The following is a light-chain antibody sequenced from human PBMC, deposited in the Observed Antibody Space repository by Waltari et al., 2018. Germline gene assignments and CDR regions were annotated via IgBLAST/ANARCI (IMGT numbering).Light chain of an antibody. CDR2: DAS. CDR3: QQYNNWPPKKIT. V-gene: IGKV3-15*01. J-gene: IGKJ4*01. CDR1: LGIGTN. Sequence: IVLTQSPANMSVSPGERATLSCRASLGIGTNLAWYQHKPGQAPRLLIYDASTRATDFPARFSGSGSETEFTLTINSLQSADYAVYYCQQYNNWPPKKITFGGGTKVEIK.